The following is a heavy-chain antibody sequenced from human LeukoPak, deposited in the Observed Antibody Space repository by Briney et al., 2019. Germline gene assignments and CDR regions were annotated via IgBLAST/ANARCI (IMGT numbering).Heavy chain of an antibody. J-gene: IGHJ4*02. V-gene: IGHV3-49*04. CDR1: GFPFGDYG. D-gene: IGHD3-10*01. CDR2: IRGETYGGTT. CDR3: TREKIPGLFGVLF. Sequence: GGSLRLSCTASGFPFGDYGMIWVRQAPGEGLEWVGSIRGETYGGTTEYAASVKGRLILSRDDSKSIAYLQLSSLKTEDTAVYYCTREKIPGLFGVLFWGQGTLVTVSS.